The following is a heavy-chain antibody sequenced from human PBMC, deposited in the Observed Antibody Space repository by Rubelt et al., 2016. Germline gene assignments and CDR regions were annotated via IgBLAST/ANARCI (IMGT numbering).Heavy chain of an antibody. CDR2: INHSGST. D-gene: IGHD3-22*01. J-gene: IGHJ4*02. CDR1: GGSFSGYS. Sequence: QVQLQQWGAGLLKPSETLSLTCAVYGGSFSGYSWSWLRPPPGKGLAWIGEINHSGSTNYNPSLKSRVTISVDTSKNQVSLKRTSVTAADTAVYYWARRPRKWFYFDYWGQGALVTVSS. CDR3: ARRPRKWFYFDY. V-gene: IGHV4-34*01.